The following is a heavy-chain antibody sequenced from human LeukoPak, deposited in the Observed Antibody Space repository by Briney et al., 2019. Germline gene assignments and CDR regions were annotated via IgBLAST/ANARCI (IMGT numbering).Heavy chain of an antibody. J-gene: IGHJ4*02. CDR1: GFTFSSYS. CDR2: ISSSGSYI. CDR3: ARVAVAGTTVPQYFDY. D-gene: IGHD6-19*01. Sequence: GGSLRLSCAASGFTFSSYSMNWVREAPGKGLEWVSSISSSGSYIYYADSVKGRFTISRDNAKNSLYLQMNSLRAEDTAVYYCARVAVAGTTVPQYFDYWGQGTLVTVSS. V-gene: IGHV3-21*01.